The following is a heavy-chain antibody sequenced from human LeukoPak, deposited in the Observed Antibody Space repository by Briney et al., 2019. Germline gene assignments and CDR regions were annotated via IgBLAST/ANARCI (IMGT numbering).Heavy chain of an antibody. CDR2: IIPIFGTA. Sequence: SVKASCKASGGTFSSYAISWVRQAPGQGLEWMGRIIPIFGTANYAQKFQGRVTITTDESTSTAYMELSSLRSEDTAVYYCAREDTAMVLEDWGQGTLVTVSS. CDR3: AREDTAMVLED. J-gene: IGHJ4*02. V-gene: IGHV1-69*05. CDR1: GGTFSSYA. D-gene: IGHD5-18*01.